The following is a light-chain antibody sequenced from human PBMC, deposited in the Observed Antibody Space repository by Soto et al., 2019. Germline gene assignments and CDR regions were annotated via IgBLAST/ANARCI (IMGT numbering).Light chain of an antibody. CDR2: WAS. CDR3: QQYYSTPRT. CDR1: QNVLFSSNNKNY. J-gene: IGKJ1*01. Sequence: DIVMTQSPDSLAVSVGERATINCKSSQNVLFSSNNKNYLAWYQQKPGHPTKLLMYWASTRESGVPDRFSGSGFGTDYTLTISSLQAEDVAVYYCQQYYSTPRTFGQGTKVQI. V-gene: IGKV4-1*01.